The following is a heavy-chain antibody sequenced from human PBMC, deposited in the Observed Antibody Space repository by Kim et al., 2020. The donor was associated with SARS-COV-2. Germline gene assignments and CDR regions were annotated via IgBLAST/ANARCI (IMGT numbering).Heavy chain of an antibody. V-gene: IGHV5-51*01. Sequence: GESLKISCKGSGYSFTSYWIGWVRQMPGKGLEWMGIIYPGDSDTRYSPSFQGQVTISADKSISTAYLQWSSLKASDTAMYYCARLGAHTKGYLLERRWNWFDPWGQGTLVTVSS. CDR3: ARLGAHTKGYLLERRWNWFDP. D-gene: IGHD1-1*01. J-gene: IGHJ5*02. CDR2: IYPGDSDT. CDR1: GYSFTSYW.